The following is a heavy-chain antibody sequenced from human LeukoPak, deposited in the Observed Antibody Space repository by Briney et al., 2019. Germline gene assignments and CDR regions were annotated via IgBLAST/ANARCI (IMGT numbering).Heavy chain of an antibody. Sequence: PGGSLRLSCAASGFTFSSYGMSWVRQAPGKGLEWVSAISGSGGRTYYADSVKGRFTISRDNSKKTLYLQMNSLRAEDTAIYYCAKALFGDRRVGAFDIWGLGTMLTVSS. V-gene: IGHV3-23*01. CDR2: ISGSGGRT. J-gene: IGHJ3*02. CDR1: GFTFSSYG. CDR3: AKALFGDRRVGAFDI. D-gene: IGHD3-10*02.